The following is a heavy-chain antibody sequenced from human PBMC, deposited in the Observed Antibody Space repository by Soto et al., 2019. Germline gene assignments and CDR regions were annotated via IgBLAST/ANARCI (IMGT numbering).Heavy chain of an antibody. V-gene: IGHV2-26*01. D-gene: IGHD1-26*01. CDR1: GFSLSNARMG. J-gene: IGHJ3*02. CDR3: ALPIVGADDAFDI. Sequence: QVTLKESGPVLVKPTETPTLTCTVSGFSLSNARMGVSWIRQPPGKALEWLAHIFSNDEKSYSTSLKSRLTSSKDTSKRRVVLTMTNMDPVDTATYYCALPIVGADDAFDIWCQGTMVTVSS. CDR2: IFSNDEK.